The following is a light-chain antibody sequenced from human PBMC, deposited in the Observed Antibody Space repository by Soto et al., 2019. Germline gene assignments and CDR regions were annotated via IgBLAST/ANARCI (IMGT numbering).Light chain of an antibody. CDR3: TSYTTSSTRL. V-gene: IGLV2-14*01. CDR2: DVT. J-gene: IGLJ2*01. CDR1: SSDIGTYNS. Sequence: QSALTQPASVSGSPGQSITISCTGTSSDIGTYNSVSWYQQHAGKVPKLMIYDVTNRPSGVSDRFSGSKSGNTASLTISGLQPEDEADYYCTSYTTSSTRLFGGGTKLTVL.